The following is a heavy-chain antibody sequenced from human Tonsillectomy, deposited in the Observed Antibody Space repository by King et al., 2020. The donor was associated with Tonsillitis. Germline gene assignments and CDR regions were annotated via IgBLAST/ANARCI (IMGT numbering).Heavy chain of an antibody. CDR1: GFTFSIYS. J-gene: IGHJ6*02. D-gene: IGHD3-16*02. CDR2: ISNSRNTI. V-gene: IGHV3-48*04. CDR3: ARRALRAGMGV. Sequence: VQLVESGGVLVQPGGSLRLSCATSGFTFSIYSMNWVRQAPGKGLEWISYISNSRNTIYYADSVKGRFTISRDNAKNSLYLQMNSLRAEDTAVYYCARRALRAGMGVWGQGTTVTVSS.